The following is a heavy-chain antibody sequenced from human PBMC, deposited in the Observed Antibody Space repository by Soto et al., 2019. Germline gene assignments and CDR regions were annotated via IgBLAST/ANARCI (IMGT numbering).Heavy chain of an antibody. CDR1: GGSISSSSYY. CDR3: ARGEGYYGSGSYFNWFDP. CDR2: IYYSGST. V-gene: IGHV4-39*01. J-gene: IGHJ5*02. Sequence: PSETLCLTCAVSGGSISSSSYYWGWIRQPPGKGLEWIGSIYYSGSTYYNPSLKSRVTISVDTSKNQFSLKLSSVTAADTAVYYCARGEGYYGSGSYFNWFDPWGQGTLVTVS. D-gene: IGHD3-10*01.